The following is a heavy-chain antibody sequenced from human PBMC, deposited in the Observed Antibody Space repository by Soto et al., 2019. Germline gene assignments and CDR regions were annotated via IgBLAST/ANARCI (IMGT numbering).Heavy chain of an antibody. CDR3: VKSGTYYDFWSGYDY. Sequence: GGSLRLSCSASGFTFSSYAMHWVRQAPGKGLEYVSAISSNGGSTYYADSVKGRFTISRDNSKNTLYLQMSSLRAEDTAVYYCVKSGTYYDFWSGYDYWGQGTLVTVSS. J-gene: IGHJ4*02. CDR2: ISSNGGST. D-gene: IGHD3-3*01. V-gene: IGHV3-64D*06. CDR1: GFTFSSYA.